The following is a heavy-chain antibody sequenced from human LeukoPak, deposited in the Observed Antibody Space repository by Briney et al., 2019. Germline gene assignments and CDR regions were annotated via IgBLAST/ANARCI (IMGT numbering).Heavy chain of an antibody. J-gene: IGHJ4*02. CDR1: GFTVSSYW. CDR3: ARDRTLDY. Sequence: GGSLRLSCAASGFTVSSYWMYWVRQAPGKGLVWVSLINGDGSSTTYADSVEGRFTISSDNAKNTLYLQMNSLRAEDTAVYYCARDRTLDYWGRGTLVTVSS. V-gene: IGHV3-74*01. CDR2: INGDGSST.